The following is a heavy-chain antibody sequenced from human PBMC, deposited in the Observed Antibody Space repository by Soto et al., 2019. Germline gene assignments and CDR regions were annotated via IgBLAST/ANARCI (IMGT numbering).Heavy chain of an antibody. J-gene: IGHJ5*02. CDR2: IYYSGST. D-gene: IGHD6-6*01. V-gene: IGHV4-39*01. CDR1: GGSISSSSYY. CDR3: AAIIAARPDDSEVRPA. Sequence: ETLSLTCTVSGGSISSSSYYWGWIRQPPGKGLEWIGSIYYSGSTYYNPSLKSRVTISVDTSKNQFSLKLSSVTAADTAVYYCAAIIAARPDDSEVRPAWGQGTLVTVSS.